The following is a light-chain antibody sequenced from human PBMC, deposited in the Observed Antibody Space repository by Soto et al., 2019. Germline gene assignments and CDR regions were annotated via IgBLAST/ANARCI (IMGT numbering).Light chain of an antibody. V-gene: IGLV2-23*01. J-gene: IGLJ2*01. CDR2: QDI. CDR1: SSDVGRYSL. Sequence: QSALTQPASVSGSLGQSITISCTGTSSDVGRYSLVSWYQQYPGKAPRLMIYQDIERPSGVSNRFSASKSGNTASLIISGLQTEDEANYYCCSYAGGTSVVFGGGTQLTVL. CDR3: CSYAGGTSVV.